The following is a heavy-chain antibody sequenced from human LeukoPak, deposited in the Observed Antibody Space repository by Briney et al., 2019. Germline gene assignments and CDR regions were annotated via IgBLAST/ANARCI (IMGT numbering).Heavy chain of an antibody. CDR2: IKQDGTEK. CDR1: GYTFTSYG. V-gene: IGHV3-7*04. CDR3: ARDVRPDY. D-gene: IGHD6-6*01. J-gene: IGHJ4*02. Sequence: SCKASGYTFTSYGISWVRQAPGEGLEWVANIKQDGTEKYYMDSVKGRFSISRDNAKNSLYLQMNALRAEDTAVYYCARDVRPDYWGQGTLVTVST.